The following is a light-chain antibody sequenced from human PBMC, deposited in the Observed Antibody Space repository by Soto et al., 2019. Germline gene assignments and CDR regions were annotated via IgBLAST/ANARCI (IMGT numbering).Light chain of an antibody. Sequence: EIVMTQSPATLSVSPGVRATLSCRVSQSISSKLAWYQQKPGQAPRLLIYGASTRATGIPARFSGSGSGTDFTLTISSLQSEDFAVYYCQQYNIWYTFGQGTKLEI. CDR1: QSISSK. J-gene: IGKJ2*01. CDR2: GAS. CDR3: QQYNIWYT. V-gene: IGKV3-15*01.